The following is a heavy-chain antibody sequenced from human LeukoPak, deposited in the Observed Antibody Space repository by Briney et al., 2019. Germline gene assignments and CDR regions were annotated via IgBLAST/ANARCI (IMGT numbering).Heavy chain of an antibody. Sequence: SQTLSLTCTVSGGSISSGDYYWSWIRQPPGKGLEWIGYIYYSGSTYYNPSLKSRVTISVDTSKNQFSLKLSSVTAADTAVYYCASGRTRGEWEPDELAQVDAFDIWGQGTMVTVSS. V-gene: IGHV4-30-4*01. CDR1: GGSISSGDYY. CDR3: ASGRTRGEWEPDELAQVDAFDI. J-gene: IGHJ3*02. CDR2: IYYSGST. D-gene: IGHD1-26*01.